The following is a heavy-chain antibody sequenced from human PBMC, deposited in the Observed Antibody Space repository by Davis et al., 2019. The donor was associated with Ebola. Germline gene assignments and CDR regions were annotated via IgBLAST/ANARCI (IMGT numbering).Heavy chain of an antibody. CDR2: IYYSGST. D-gene: IGHD6-6*01. J-gene: IGHJ2*01. CDR3: ARLSGLFSSSSGALYFDL. V-gene: IGHV4-39*07. CDR1: GGSISSNSYY. Sequence: SETLSLTCTVSGGSISSNSYYWAWIRQPPGKGLEWIGSIYYSGSTYYNSSLKSRVTISLDTSRNQFSLKLKSVTAADTAVYFCARLSGLFSSSSGALYFDLWGRGTLVSVSS.